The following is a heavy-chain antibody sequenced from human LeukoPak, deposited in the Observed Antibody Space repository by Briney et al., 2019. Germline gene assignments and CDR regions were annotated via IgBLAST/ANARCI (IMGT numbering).Heavy chain of an antibody. J-gene: IGHJ4*02. CDR1: GFTFSSYW. D-gene: IGHD4-17*01. Sequence: PGGSLRLSCAASGFTFSSYWMSWVRQAPGKGLEWVADIKQDGSEKYYVDSVKGRFTISRDNAKNSLYLQMNSLRAEDTAVYYCARGLFDTVTTGYFDYWGQGTLVTVSS. CDR2: IKQDGSEK. V-gene: IGHV3-7*01. CDR3: ARGLFDTVTTGYFDY.